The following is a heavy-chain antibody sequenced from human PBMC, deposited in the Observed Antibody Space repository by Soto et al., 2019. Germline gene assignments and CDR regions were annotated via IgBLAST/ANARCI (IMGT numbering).Heavy chain of an antibody. Sequence: ASVKVSCKASGYTFTTYAMHWVRQAPGQRLEWMGYINTADGHTKYSQKFQDRVTITRDTSASTTYMELSSLRAEDTALYYCARDWGYYDMDVRAQGTTVTVSS. V-gene: IGHV1-3*04. CDR2: INTADGHT. J-gene: IGHJ6*02. D-gene: IGHD3-16*01. CDR1: GYTFTTYA. CDR3: ARDWGYYDMDV.